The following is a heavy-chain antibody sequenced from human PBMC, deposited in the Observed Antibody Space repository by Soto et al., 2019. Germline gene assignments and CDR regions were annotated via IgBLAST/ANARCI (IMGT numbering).Heavy chain of an antibody. V-gene: IGHV4-61*03. Sequence: QVQLQESGPGLVRPSETLSLTCTVAGDSVSSRSHHWNWIRQAPGKGLEWIGSIYFTGRTNHNTSLKSRVIISVDTSKSHRSLNLTSVTAADTAVYYCARDLVAIGGRVYAVYRWGQGTMVTVSS. CDR1: GDSVSSRSHH. CDR2: IYFTGRT. D-gene: IGHD2-21*01. CDR3: ARDLVAIGGRVYAVYR. J-gene: IGHJ3*01.